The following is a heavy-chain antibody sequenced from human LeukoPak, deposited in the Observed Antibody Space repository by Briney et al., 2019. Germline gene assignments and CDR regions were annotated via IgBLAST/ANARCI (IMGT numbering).Heavy chain of an antibody. CDR3: ARGEVDY. Sequence: AGGSLRLSCAASGFSFSTYWMHWVRRAPGKGLVWVSRVNGDGSSTYYADSVKGRFTISRDNAENTLYLQMNSLRAEDTAVYYCARGEVDYWGQGTLVTVSS. V-gene: IGHV3-74*01. CDR1: GFSFSTYW. CDR2: VNGDGSST. J-gene: IGHJ4*02.